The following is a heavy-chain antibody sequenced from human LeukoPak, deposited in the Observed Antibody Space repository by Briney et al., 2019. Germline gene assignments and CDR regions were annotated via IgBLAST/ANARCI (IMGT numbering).Heavy chain of an antibody. V-gene: IGHV4-59*01. J-gene: IGHJ4*02. D-gene: IGHD6-13*01. Sequence: PSETLSLTCTVSGGSLSSYYWSWIRQPPGKGLEWIGYVYYSGSTNFNPSLKSRVTISVDTSKNQFSLNLNSVTAADTAVYYCARYKSAAGDFDYWGQGTLVTVSS. CDR1: GGSLSSYY. CDR2: VYYSGST. CDR3: ARYKSAAGDFDY.